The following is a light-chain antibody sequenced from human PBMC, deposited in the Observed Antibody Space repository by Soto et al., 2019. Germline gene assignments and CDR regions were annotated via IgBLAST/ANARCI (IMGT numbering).Light chain of an antibody. CDR2: EVN. CDR1: SSDIGAYDY. V-gene: IGLV2-14*01. J-gene: IGLJ1*01. Sequence: QSALTQPASLSGSPGQSITISCTGTSSDIGAYDYVSWFQQHPGKAPKLMISEVNNRPSGVSNRFSGSKSGSTASLTISGLQAEDEADYYCSSYSSTTLVFGTGTKVTVL. CDR3: SSYSSTTLV.